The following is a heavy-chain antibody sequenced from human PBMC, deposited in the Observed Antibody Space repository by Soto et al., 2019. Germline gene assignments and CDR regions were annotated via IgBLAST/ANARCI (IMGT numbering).Heavy chain of an antibody. D-gene: IGHD3-3*01. J-gene: IGHJ4*02. CDR1: GFTFSSSR. Sequence: GGSLRLSCAGSGFTFSSSRLHWVRQVPGKGLVWVSRINGDGSDTTYAESVKGRFTVSRDNAKNTLHLQMNSLRAEDTAVYYCSTLGGPHLESRDYWGQGT. CDR2: INGDGSDT. V-gene: IGHV3-74*01. CDR3: STLGGPHLESRDY.